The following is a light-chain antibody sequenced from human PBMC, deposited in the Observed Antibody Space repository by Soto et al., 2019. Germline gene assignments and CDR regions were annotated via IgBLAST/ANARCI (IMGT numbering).Light chain of an antibody. CDR2: EGG. V-gene: IGLV2-23*01. CDR3: CSYTGTTTYV. CDR1: SSDVGSYNL. J-gene: IGLJ1*01. Sequence: QSALTQPASVSGSPEQSITISCTGTSSDVGSYNLVSWYQQLPGKAPKLLIYEGGKRPSGVSNRFSDSNSGNTASLTISGLQAEDEADYYCCSYTGTTTYVFGTGTKVTVL.